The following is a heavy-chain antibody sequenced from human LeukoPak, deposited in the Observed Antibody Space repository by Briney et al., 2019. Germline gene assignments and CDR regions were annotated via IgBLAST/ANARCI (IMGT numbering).Heavy chain of an antibody. V-gene: IGHV1-69*06. Sequence: KVSCKASGGTFSSYAISWVRQAPGQGLEWMGGIIPIFGTANYAQKFQGRVTIIADKSTSTAYMELSSLRSEDTAVYYCARVPDFDYYYYGMDVWGKGTTVTVSS. D-gene: IGHD2-21*02. CDR3: ARVPDFDYYYYGMDV. CDR2: IIPIFGTA. J-gene: IGHJ6*04. CDR1: GGTFSSYA.